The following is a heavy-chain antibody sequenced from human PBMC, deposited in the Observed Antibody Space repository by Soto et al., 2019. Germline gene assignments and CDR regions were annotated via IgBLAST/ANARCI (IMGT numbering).Heavy chain of an antibody. D-gene: IGHD2-15*01. CDR2: ISSSSSYI. J-gene: IGHJ6*03. Sequence: EVQLVESGGGLVKPGGSLRLSCAASGFTFSSYSMNWVRQAPGKGLEWVSSISSSSSYIYYADSVKGRFTISRDNAKNSLYLQMNCLGAEDTAVYYCAREQLGYCSGGSCYFYYYCYYMGVCGKRTPVTVSS. V-gene: IGHV3-21*01. CDR1: GFTFSSYS. CDR3: AREQLGYCSGGSCYFYYYCYYMGV.